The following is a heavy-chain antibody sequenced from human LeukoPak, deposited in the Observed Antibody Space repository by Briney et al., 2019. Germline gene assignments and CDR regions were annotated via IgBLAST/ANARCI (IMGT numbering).Heavy chain of an antibody. V-gene: IGHV4-59*01. Sequence: SETLSLTYTVSGGSISSYYWSWIRQPPGKGLEWIGYIYYSGSTNYNPSLKSRVTISVDTSKNQFSLKLSSVTAADTAVYYCARDPVAAHYFDYWGQGTLVTVSS. J-gene: IGHJ4*02. CDR2: IYYSGST. CDR1: GGSISSYY. D-gene: IGHD6-13*01. CDR3: ARDPVAAHYFDY.